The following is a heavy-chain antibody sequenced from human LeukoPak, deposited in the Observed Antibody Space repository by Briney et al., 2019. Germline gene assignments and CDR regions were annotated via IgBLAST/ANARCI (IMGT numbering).Heavy chain of an antibody. J-gene: IGHJ4*02. V-gene: IGHV4-59*08. Sequence: SETLSLTCTISGDSINSYHWSWLRQPPGSKLEWIGYFYYSGSTNYNPSLKSRVTISVDTSKNQFSLKLSSVTAADTAVYYCARQAAMAEGSDYWGQGTLVTVSS. D-gene: IGHD5-18*01. CDR2: FYYSGST. CDR1: GDSINSYH. CDR3: ARQAAMAEGSDY.